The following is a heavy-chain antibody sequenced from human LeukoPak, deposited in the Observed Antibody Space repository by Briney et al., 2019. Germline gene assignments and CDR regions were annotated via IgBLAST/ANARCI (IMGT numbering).Heavy chain of an antibody. V-gene: IGHV3-23*01. CDR2: ISGSGGST. CDR1: GLTFSSYG. J-gene: IGHJ4*02. D-gene: IGHD3-16*02. CDR3: AKEGYDYVWGSYRLPLDY. Sequence: GGSLRLSCAASGLTFSSYGMSWVRLAPGKGLEWVSAISGSGGSTYYADSVKGRFTISRDNSKNTLYLQMNSLRAEDTAVYYCAKEGYDYVWGSYRLPLDYWGQGTLVTVSS.